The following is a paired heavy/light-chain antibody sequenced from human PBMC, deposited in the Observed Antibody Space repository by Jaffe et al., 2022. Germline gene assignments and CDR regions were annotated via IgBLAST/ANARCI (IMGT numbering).Heavy chain of an antibody. CDR3: ARRRGYCTSTTCFGNDY. V-gene: IGHV3-23*01. Sequence: EVQLLESGGGLVQPGGSLRLSCAASGFSFSNYALNWVRQGPGKGLEWVSSISNSGTATYYTDSVKGRFTISRDNSKNTLYLQMNSLRAEDTATYYCARRRGYCTSTTCFGNDYWGQGTLVTVSS. CDR1: GFSFSNYA. J-gene: IGHJ4*02. CDR2: ISNSGTAT. D-gene: IGHD2-2*01.
Light chain of an antibody. CDR3: QQLNFYPWT. CDR2: AAS. J-gene: IGKJ1*01. V-gene: IGKV1-9*01. CDR1: QGISSY. Sequence: DIQLTQSPSFLSASVGDRVTIACRASQGISSYLAWYQQKPGKAPKLLIYAASILQSGVPSRFSGSGSGTEFTLTISSLQPEDFAAYYCQQLNFYPWTFGQGTKVEIK.